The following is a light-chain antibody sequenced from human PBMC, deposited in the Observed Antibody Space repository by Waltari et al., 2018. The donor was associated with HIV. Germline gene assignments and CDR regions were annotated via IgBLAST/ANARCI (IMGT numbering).Light chain of an antibody. CDR1: SSDVGGYNY. V-gene: IGLV2-14*01. CDR2: EVS. CDR3: SSYTSSSTG. Sequence: QSALTQPASVSGSPGQSITISCTGTSSDVGGYNYVSWYQQHPGKAPKLMIYEVSNRPSGVANRFSVSKSGNTASLTISGLQAEDEADYYCSSYTSSSTGFGGGTKLTVL. J-gene: IGLJ3*02.